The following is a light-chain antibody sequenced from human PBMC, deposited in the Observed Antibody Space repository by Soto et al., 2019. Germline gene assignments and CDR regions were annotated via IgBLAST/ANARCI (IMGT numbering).Light chain of an antibody. Sequence: QSVLTQPASVSGSPGQSITISCTGTRSDVGGYIYVSWYQQHPGKVPKLIIYDVSNRPSGVSDRFSGSKSGNTASLTISVLQPEDEADYYCNSYTATSTLVFGTGTKLTVL. CDR3: NSYTATSTLV. V-gene: IGLV2-14*01. CDR2: DVS. J-gene: IGLJ1*01. CDR1: RSDVGGYIY.